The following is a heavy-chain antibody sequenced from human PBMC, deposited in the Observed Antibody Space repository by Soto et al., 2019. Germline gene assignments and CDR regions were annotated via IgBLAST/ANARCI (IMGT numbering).Heavy chain of an antibody. CDR3: VRAIAMLGRGRGAFGY. Sequence: GASVKVSCKASGYTFTSYYMHWGRQAPGQGLEWMGIINPSGGSTSYAQKFQGRVTMTRDTSTGTVYMQLSMMRSEVTAVYSGVRAIAMLGRGRGAFGYWGQGTLVTVSS. J-gene: IGHJ4*02. V-gene: IGHV1-46*03. CDR1: GYTFTSYY. CDR2: INPSGGST. D-gene: IGHD2-21*01.